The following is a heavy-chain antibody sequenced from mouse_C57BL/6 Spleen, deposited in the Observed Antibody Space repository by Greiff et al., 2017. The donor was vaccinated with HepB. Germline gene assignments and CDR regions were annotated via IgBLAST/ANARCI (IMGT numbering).Heavy chain of an antibody. J-gene: IGHJ1*03. CDR2: ISYDGSN. D-gene: IGHD3-2*02. Sequence: VQLQQSGPGLVKPSQSLSLTCSVTGYSITSGYYWNWIRQFPGNKLEWMGYISYDGSNNYNPSLKNRISITRDTSKNQFFLKLNSVTTEDTATYYCARDQGPLWYFDVWGTGTTVTVSS. V-gene: IGHV3-6*01. CDR3: ARDQGPLWYFDV. CDR1: GYSITSGYY.